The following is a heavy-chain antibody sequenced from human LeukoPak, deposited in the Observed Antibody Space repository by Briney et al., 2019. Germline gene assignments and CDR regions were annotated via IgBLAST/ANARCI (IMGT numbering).Heavy chain of an antibody. CDR3: AKDELLYYDFWSGYYY. D-gene: IGHD3-3*01. CDR1: GFTFSSYA. J-gene: IGHJ4*02. CDR2: ISGSGGST. Sequence: GGSLRLSCAASGFTFSSYAMSWVRQAPGKGLEWVSAISGSGGSTYYADSVKGRFTISRDNSKNTLYLQMNSLRAEDTAVYYCAKDELLYYDFWSGYYYWGQGTLVTVSS. V-gene: IGHV3-23*01.